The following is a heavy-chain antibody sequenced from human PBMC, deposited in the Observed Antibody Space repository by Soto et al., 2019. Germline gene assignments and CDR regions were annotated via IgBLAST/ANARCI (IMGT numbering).Heavy chain of an antibody. CDR1: GYSFTSYW. D-gene: IGHD6-13*01. V-gene: IGHV5-51*01. Sequence: GESLKISCKGSGYSFTSYWIGWVRQMPGKGLEWMGIIYPGDSDTRYSPSFQGQVTISADKSISTAYLQWSSLKASDTAMYYCARHVCIAAAGTCYYYVMDVWGQGTTVTVSS. CDR2: IYPGDSDT. J-gene: IGHJ6*02. CDR3: ARHVCIAAAGTCYYYVMDV.